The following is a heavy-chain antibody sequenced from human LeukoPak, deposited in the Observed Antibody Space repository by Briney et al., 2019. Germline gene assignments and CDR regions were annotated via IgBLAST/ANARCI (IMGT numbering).Heavy chain of an antibody. V-gene: IGHV4-59*01. Sequence: SETLSLTCTVSLGSISSYYWSWLRQPPGKGLEWIGYIYYSGSTKYKPSLKSRATISVHTSKNQFSLKLSSVTSADTAVYYCASASLNIYAFDIWGQGTMVTVSS. CDR2: IYYSGST. D-gene: IGHD2/OR15-2a*01. CDR1: LGSISSYY. CDR3: ASASLNIYAFDI. J-gene: IGHJ3*02.